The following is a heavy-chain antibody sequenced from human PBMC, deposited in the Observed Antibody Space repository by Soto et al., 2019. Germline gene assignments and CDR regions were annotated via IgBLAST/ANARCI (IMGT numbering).Heavy chain of an antibody. D-gene: IGHD5-12*01. J-gene: IGHJ4*02. CDR2: ISYDGSNK. CDR1: GFTFSSYG. Sequence: QVQLVESGGGVVQPGRSLRLSCAASGFTFSSYGMHWVRQAPGKGLEWVAVISYDGSNKYYADSVKGRFTISRDNSKNTLYLQMNSLRAEDTAVYYCAKDGVIVATIGHYFDYWGQGTLVTVSS. CDR3: AKDGVIVATIGHYFDY. V-gene: IGHV3-30*18.